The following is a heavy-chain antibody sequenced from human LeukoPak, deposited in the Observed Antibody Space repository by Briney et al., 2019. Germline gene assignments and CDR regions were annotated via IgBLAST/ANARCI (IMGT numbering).Heavy chain of an antibody. CDR2: IHPSTGNP. Sequence: RRASVKVSCKASGYTFTNYAMNWVRQAPGQGLEWMGWIHPSTGNPTYAQGFTGRFVFSLDTSVSTTYLQISSLKAEDTAVYFCARAFQSLGGLSLPDYWGQGTLVTVSS. CDR3: ARAFQSLGGLSLPDY. D-gene: IGHD3-16*02. V-gene: IGHV7-4-1*02. J-gene: IGHJ4*02. CDR1: GYTFTNYA.